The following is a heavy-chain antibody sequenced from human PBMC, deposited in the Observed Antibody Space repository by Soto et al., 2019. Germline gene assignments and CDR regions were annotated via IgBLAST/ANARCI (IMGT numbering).Heavy chain of an antibody. D-gene: IGHD2-15*01. J-gene: IGHJ3*02. CDR3: AKETNSILSLEDAFDI. V-gene: IGHV3-30*18. Sequence: QVQLVESGGGVVQPGRSLRLSCAASGFTFSSYGMHWVRQAPGKGLEWVAVISYDGSNKYYADSVKGRFTISRDNSKNTLYLQMNSLRAEDTAVYYCAKETNSILSLEDAFDIWGQGTMVTVSS. CDR1: GFTFSSYG. CDR2: ISYDGSNK.